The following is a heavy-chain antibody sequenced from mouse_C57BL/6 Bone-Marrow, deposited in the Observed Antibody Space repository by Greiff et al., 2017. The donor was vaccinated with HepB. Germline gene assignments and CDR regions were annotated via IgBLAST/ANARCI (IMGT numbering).Heavy chain of an antibody. J-gene: IGHJ1*03. V-gene: IGHV14-4*01. D-gene: IGHD1-1*01. Sequence: VQLQQSGAELVRPGASVKLSCTASGFNIKDDYMHWVKQRPEQGLEWIGWIDPENGDTEYASKFQGKATITADTSSNTAYLQHSSLTTEDTAVYDCTPHYYGSSCVGPWYLDVWGTGTTVTVSA. CDR2: IDPENGDT. CDR1: GFNIKDDY. CDR3: TPHYYGSSCVGPWYLDV.